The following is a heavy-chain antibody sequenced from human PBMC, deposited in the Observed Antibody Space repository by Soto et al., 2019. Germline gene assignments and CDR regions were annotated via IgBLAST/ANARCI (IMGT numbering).Heavy chain of an antibody. Sequence: QVQLQESGPGLVKPSQTLSLTCTISGGSINSGGYYWSWIRQHPGKGLEWIGYISYSGSTYYNPSLKSRVTISVDTSKNQLSLKLSSVTAADTAVYYCGTSDYDSSGYYGGFDYWGQGTLVTVSS. CDR1: GGSINSGGYY. J-gene: IGHJ4*02. CDR2: ISYSGST. CDR3: GTSDYDSSGYYGGFDY. V-gene: IGHV4-31*03. D-gene: IGHD3-22*01.